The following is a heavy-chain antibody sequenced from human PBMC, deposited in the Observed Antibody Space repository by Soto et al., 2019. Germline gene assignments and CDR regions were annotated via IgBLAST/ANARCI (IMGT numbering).Heavy chain of an antibody. J-gene: IGHJ6*02. Sequence: GGSLRLSCAASGFTFSSYGMHWVRQAPGKGLEWVAVIWYDGSNKYYADSVKGRFTISRDNSKNTLYLQMNSLRAEDTAVYYCARDRGGFFALRSFLDVWGQGTTVTVSS. V-gene: IGHV3-33*01. D-gene: IGHD3-3*01. CDR1: GFTFSSYG. CDR2: IWYDGSNK. CDR3: ARDRGGFFALRSFLDV.